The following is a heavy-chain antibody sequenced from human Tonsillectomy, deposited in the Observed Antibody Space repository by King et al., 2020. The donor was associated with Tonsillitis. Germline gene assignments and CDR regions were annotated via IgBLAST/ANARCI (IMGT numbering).Heavy chain of an antibody. D-gene: IGHD3-3*01. CDR2: INHSGST. CDR3: ARGTYYDFWSGYYGSSQWFDP. Sequence: VQLQQWGAGLLKPSETLSLTCAVYGGSFSAYYWSWIRQPPGKGLEWIGEINHSGSTNYNPSLKSRVTISVDTSKNQFSLNLSSVTAADTAVYYCARGTYYDFWSGYYGSSQWFDPWGQGTLVTVSS. V-gene: IGHV4-34*01. CDR1: GGSFSAYY. J-gene: IGHJ5*02.